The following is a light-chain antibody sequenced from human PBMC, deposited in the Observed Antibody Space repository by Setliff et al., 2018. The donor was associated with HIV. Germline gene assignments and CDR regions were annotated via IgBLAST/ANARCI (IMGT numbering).Light chain of an antibody. CDR3: SSYTTTSTTV. CDR2: EVS. V-gene: IGLV2-14*03. J-gene: IGLJ1*01. CDR1: RSDFGSYNS. Sequence: QSVLAQPASVSGFPGQSITISCTGTRSDFGSYNSVYGYQQHPGKVPKVLTYEVSNRSSGVSKRLSGPKSGNTASLTISGLPADDEADYYCSSYTTTSTTVFGTGTKVTVL.